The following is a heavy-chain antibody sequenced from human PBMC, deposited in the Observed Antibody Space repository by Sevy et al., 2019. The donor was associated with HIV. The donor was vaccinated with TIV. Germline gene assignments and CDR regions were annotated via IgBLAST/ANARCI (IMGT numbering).Heavy chain of an antibody. D-gene: IGHD3-22*01. V-gene: IGHV3-7*03. CDR3: ARDPPNYYDSSGFL. CDR2: IKQDGSEK. Sequence: GGSLRLSCAASGFTFSDYWMNWVRQAPGKGLEWVANIKQDGSEKYYVDSVKGRFTISRDNAKNSLYLQMNSLRAEDTAVYYCARDPPNYYDSSGFLWGQGTLVTVSS. CDR1: GFTFSDYW. J-gene: IGHJ4*02.